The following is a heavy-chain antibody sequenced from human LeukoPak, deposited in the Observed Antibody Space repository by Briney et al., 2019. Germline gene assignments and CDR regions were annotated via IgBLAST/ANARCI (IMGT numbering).Heavy chain of an antibody. CDR3: AKGYNLMVRGIYYFDY. J-gene: IGHJ4*02. V-gene: IGHV3-33*06. Sequence: GGSLRLSCAASGFTFSSYGMHWVRQAPGKGLEWVAVIWYDGSNKYYADSVKGRFTISRDNSKNTLYLQMNSLRAEDTAVYYCAKGYNLMVRGIYYFDYWGQGTLVTVSS. D-gene: IGHD3-10*01. CDR1: GFTFSSYG. CDR2: IWYDGSNK.